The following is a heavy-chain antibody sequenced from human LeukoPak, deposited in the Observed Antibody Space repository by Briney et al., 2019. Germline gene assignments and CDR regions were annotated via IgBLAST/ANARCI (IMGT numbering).Heavy chain of an antibody. CDR2: IYYSGST. CDR3: ARDLRGVKGGMDV. CDR1: GGSISSGGYY. D-gene: IGHD3-10*01. V-gene: IGHV4-31*03. Sequence: PSETLSLTCTVSGGSISSGGYYWSWIRQHPGKGLEWIGYIYYSGSTYYNPSLKSRVTISVDTSKNQFSLKLSSVTAADTAVYYCARDLRGVKGGMDVWGQGTTVTVSS. J-gene: IGHJ6*02.